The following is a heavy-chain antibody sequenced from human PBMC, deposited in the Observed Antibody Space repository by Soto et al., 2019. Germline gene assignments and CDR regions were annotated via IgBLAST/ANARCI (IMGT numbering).Heavy chain of an antibody. CDR1: GYTFTSCA. V-gene: IGHV1-3*01. J-gene: IGHJ4*02. CDR3: ARDPFYSSGWYGPPLPVY. Sequence: GASVKVCCKASGYTFTSCAMHWVRQAPGQRLEWMGWINAGNGNTKYSQKFQGRVTITRDTSASTAYMELSSLRSEDTAVYYCARDPFYSSGWYGPPLPVYWGQGTLVTVSS. D-gene: IGHD6-19*01. CDR2: INAGNGNT.